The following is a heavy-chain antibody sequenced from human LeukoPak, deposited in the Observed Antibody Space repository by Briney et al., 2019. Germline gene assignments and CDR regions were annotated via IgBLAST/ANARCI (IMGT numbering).Heavy chain of an antibody. Sequence: PGGSLRLSCAASGFTFSRYSMNWVRQAPGKGPEWVSCISSSSSYTYYVDSVKGRFTISRDNAKNSLYLQMNSLRAEDTAVYYCARGRPVLQLLWGAFDIWGQGTMVTVYS. D-gene: IGHD1-7*01. J-gene: IGHJ3*02. V-gene: IGHV3-21*01. CDR1: GFTFSRYS. CDR2: ISSSSSYT. CDR3: ARGRPVLQLLWGAFDI.